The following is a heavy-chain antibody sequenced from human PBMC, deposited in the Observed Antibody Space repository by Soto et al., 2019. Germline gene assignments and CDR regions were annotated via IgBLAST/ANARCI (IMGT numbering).Heavy chain of an antibody. J-gene: IGHJ5*02. CDR2: IWYDGSNK. V-gene: IGHV3-33*01. D-gene: IGHD2-21*01. CDR3: ARDSIVARGNWFDP. CDR1: GSSISNYG. Sequence: GGSLRLSCAASGSSISNYGMHWVRQAPGKGLEWVAMIWYDGSNKNYADSVKGRFTISRDNSKKTVYLQMNSLRVEDTAVYYCARDSIVARGNWFDPWGQGTLVTVSS.